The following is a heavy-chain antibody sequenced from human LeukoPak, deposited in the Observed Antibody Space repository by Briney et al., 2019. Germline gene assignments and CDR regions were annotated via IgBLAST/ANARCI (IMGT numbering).Heavy chain of an antibody. D-gene: IGHD5-24*01. Sequence: ASVKVSCKASGGTFSSYAISWVRDAPGQGLEWMGGIIPIFGTASYAQKYQGRVTITTDESTSTAYMELSSLRSEDTAVYYCARDLGDGYNYYFDYWGQGTLVTVSS. J-gene: IGHJ4*02. CDR2: IIPIFGTA. CDR1: GGTFSSYA. CDR3: ARDLGDGYNYYFDY. V-gene: IGHV1-69*05.